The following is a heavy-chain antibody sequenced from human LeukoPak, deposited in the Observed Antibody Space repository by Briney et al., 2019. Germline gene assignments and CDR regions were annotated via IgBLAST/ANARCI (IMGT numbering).Heavy chain of an antibody. CDR1: GFTFSSYA. J-gene: IGHJ4*02. Sequence: GGSLRLSCAASGFTFSSYAMSWVRQAPGKGLDWVSSISGRGYNTYYADSMKGRFSISRDNSKNTVYLQMNSLRAEDTAVYYCAKDYIGYDQDFDYWGQGTLATVSS. CDR3: AKDYIGYDQDFDY. CDR2: ISGRGYNT. V-gene: IGHV3-23*01. D-gene: IGHD2-2*01.